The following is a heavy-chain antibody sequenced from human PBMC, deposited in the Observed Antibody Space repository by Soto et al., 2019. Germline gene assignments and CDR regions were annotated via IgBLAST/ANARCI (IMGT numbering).Heavy chain of an antibody. CDR1: GFTFGDYT. J-gene: IGHJ4*02. D-gene: IGHD1-26*01. CDR2: IRSKTYGGTA. V-gene: IGHV3-49*03. Sequence: GGSLRLSCTASGFTFGDYTMSWFRQAPGKGLEWVGFIRSKTYGGTAKYAASVRGRFTISRDDFTGIAYLQMSSLKIDDSAVYFCTRDAIMGATSFPGYWGQGTRVTVSS. CDR3: TRDAIMGATSFPGY.